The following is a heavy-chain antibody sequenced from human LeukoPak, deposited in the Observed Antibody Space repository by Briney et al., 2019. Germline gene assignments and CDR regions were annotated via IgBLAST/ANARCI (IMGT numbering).Heavy chain of an antibody. D-gene: IGHD3-3*01. CDR2: IYTSGSA. Sequence: PSETLSLTCSVSGDSITNHRCSWIRQPPGKGLEWIGHIYTSGSASYNPSLKSRVTISIDTSKNPFFLNLTSVTAADTAVYYCASSLRKRFLEPWDNWFDPWGQGALVTVSS. V-gene: IGHV4-4*09. CDR1: GDSITNHR. CDR3: ASSLRKRFLEPWDNWFDP. J-gene: IGHJ5*02.